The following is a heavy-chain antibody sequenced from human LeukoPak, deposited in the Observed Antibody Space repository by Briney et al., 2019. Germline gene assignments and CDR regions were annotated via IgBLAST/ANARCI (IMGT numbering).Heavy chain of an antibody. J-gene: IGHJ5*02. V-gene: IGHV1-2*02. CDR3: ARVGEYSSSSDWFDP. D-gene: IGHD6-6*01. CDR1: GYTFTGYY. CDR2: INPNSGGT. Sequence: ASVKVSCKASGYTFTGYYMHWVRQAPGQGLEWMGWINPNSGGTNYAQKFQGRVTMTRDTSISTAYMELSRLRSDDTAVYYCARVGEYSSSSDWFDPWGQGTLVTVSP.